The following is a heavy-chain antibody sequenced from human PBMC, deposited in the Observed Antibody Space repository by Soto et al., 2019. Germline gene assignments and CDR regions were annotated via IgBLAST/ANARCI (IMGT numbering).Heavy chain of an antibody. CDR2: IGGGNDISR. J-gene: IGHJ5*02. Sequence: GGSLRLSCAASGFNFSPYAMSWVRQAPGRGLEWVSGIGGGNDISRHYKDSVEGRFTISRDNSKNLLYLDMNNLRVEDTGVYYCTKVPARTPRAFFDHWGQGIMVTVSS. CDR1: GFNFSPYA. V-gene: IGHV3-23*01. CDR3: TKVPARTPRAFFDH.